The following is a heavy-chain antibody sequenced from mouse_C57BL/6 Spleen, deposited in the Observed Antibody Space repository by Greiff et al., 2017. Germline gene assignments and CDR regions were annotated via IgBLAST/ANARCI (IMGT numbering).Heavy chain of an antibody. CDR2: ISSGGDYI. J-gene: IGHJ3*01. CDR3: TRWDYDAQFAY. CDR1: GFTFSSYA. Sequence: EVQRVESGEGLVKPGGSLKLSCAASGFTFSSYAMSWVRQTPEKRLEWVAYISSGGDYIYYADTVKGRFTISRDNARNTLYLQMSNLKSEDTAMYYCTRWDYDAQFAYWGQGTLVTVSA. D-gene: IGHD2-4*01. V-gene: IGHV5-9-1*02.